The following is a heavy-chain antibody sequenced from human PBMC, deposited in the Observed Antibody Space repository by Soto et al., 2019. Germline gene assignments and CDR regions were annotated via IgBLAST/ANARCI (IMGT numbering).Heavy chain of an antibody. D-gene: IGHD3-10*01. CDR2: IRSKAYGGTT. Sequence: SLRLSCTASGFTFGDYAMSWVRQAPGKGLEWVGFIRSKAYGGTTEYAASVKGGFTISRDDSKSIAYPQMNSLKTEDTAVYYCTRDRGLWFGELSSPPDYWGQGTLVTVSS. CDR1: GFTFGDYA. CDR3: TRDRGLWFGELSSPPDY. V-gene: IGHV3-49*04. J-gene: IGHJ4*02.